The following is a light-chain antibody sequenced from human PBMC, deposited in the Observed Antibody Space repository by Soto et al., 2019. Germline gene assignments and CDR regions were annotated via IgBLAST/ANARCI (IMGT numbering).Light chain of an antibody. Sequence: DIQMPQSPSSLSASVGDRVTISCRASQGISDYLSWYQQKPGKAPRLLIYAASTLQSGVSFRFTGSGSGTDFTLTIGSLQPEDVATYYCQTYNWLPFAFGAGTKVDIK. CDR3: QTYNWLPFA. V-gene: IGKV1-27*01. CDR2: AAS. J-gene: IGKJ3*01. CDR1: QGISDY.